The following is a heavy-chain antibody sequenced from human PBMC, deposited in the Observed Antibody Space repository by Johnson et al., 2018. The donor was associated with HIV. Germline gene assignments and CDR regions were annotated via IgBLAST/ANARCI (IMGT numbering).Heavy chain of an antibody. D-gene: IGHD6-6*01. Sequence: VQLVESGGVVVQPGGSLRLSCAASGFTFDDYAMHWVRQAPGKGLEWVSGISWNSGSIGYADSVKGRFTISRDNAKNSLYLQMNSLRAEDTALYYCATEYSSSSAFHAFDIWGQGTMVTVSS. CDR1: GFTFDDYA. CDR2: ISWNSGSI. CDR3: ATEYSSSSAFHAFDI. V-gene: IGHV3-9*01. J-gene: IGHJ3*02.